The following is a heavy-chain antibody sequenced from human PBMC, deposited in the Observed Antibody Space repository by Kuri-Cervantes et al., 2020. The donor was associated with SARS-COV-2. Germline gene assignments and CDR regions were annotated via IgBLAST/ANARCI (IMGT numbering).Heavy chain of an antibody. CDR2: IKQDGSEK. V-gene: IGHV3-7*05. J-gene: IGHJ4*02. Sequence: GGSLRLSCAASGFTFSSYWMNWVRQAPGKGLEWVANIKQDGSEKYYVDSVKGRFTISRDNAKNSLYLQMNSLRAEDTAVYYCARDEYSGDIVAPDYWGQGTLVTVSS. D-gene: IGHD5-12*01. CDR1: GFTFSSYW. CDR3: ARDEYSGDIVAPDY.